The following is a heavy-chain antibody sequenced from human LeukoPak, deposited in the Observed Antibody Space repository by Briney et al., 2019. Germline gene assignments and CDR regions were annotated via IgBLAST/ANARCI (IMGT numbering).Heavy chain of an antibody. V-gene: IGHV3-23*01. D-gene: IGHD6-19*01. CDR1: GFTFSSYG. J-gene: IGHJ4*02. Sequence: GGSLRLSCAASGFTFSSYGMSWVRQAPGKGLEWVSAISGSGGSTYYADSVKGRFTISRDNSKNTLYLQMNSLRAEDTAVYYCAKTTTVAGGSFMTFDYWGQGTLVTVSS. CDR2: ISGSGGST. CDR3: AKTTTVAGGSFMTFDY.